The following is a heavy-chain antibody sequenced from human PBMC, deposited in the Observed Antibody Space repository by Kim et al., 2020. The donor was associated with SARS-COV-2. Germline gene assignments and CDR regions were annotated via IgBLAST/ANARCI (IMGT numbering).Heavy chain of an antibody. CDR2: ISYDGSNK. V-gene: IGHV3-30*04. D-gene: IGHD3-22*01. CDR3: TNYYDSSGYWSEDEYYY. CDR1: GFTFSSYA. J-gene: IGHJ6*01. Sequence: GGSLRLSCAASGFTFSSYAMHWVRQAPGKGLEWVAVISYDGSNKYYADSVKGRFTISRDNSKNTLYLQMNSLRAEDTAVYYCTNYYDSSGYWSEDEYYY.